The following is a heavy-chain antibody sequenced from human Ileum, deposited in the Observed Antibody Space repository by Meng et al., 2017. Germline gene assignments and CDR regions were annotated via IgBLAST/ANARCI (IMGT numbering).Heavy chain of an antibody. Sequence: LQELRPGLVKPSQTLSLTCPASGGSTGSVGSYWSWIRQHPGKGLEWIGSIYSSGSTYYNPSLKSLVSISVDTSKNQFSLKLSSVTAADTAVYYCARGPGRGSGSGSFDYWGQGTLVTVSS. CDR3: ARGPGRGSGSGSFDY. V-gene: IGHV4-31*01. CDR2: IYSSGST. D-gene: IGHD3-10*01. J-gene: IGHJ4*02. CDR1: GGSTGSVGSY.